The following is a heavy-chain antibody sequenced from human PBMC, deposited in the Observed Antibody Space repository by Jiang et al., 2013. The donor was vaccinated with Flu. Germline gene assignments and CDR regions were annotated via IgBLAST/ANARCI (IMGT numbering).Heavy chain of an antibody. Sequence: GLVKPSQTLSLTCTVSGGSISSGDYYWSWIRQPPGKGLEWIGYIYYSGSTYYNPSLKSRVTISVDTSKNQFSLKLSSVTAADTAVYYCARQPRLTPYFDYWGQGTLVTVSS. CDR3: ARQPRLTPYFDY. V-gene: IGHV4-30-4*01. CDR2: IYYSGST. CDR1: GGSISSGDYY. J-gene: IGHJ4*02.